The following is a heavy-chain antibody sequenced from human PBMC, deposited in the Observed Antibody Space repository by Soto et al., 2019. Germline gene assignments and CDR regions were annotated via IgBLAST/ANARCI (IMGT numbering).Heavy chain of an antibody. Sequence: QVQLVQSGAEVKKPGSSVKVSCKASGGTFSSYAISWVRQAPGQGLEWMGGIIPIFGTANYAQKFQGRVTITXXEXTXXAYMELSSLRSEDTAVYYCARVGPIVGAILSPFDYWGQGTLVTVSS. V-gene: IGHV1-69*05. CDR3: ARVGPIVGAILSPFDY. CDR1: GGTFSSYA. CDR2: IIPIFGTA. J-gene: IGHJ4*02. D-gene: IGHD1-26*01.